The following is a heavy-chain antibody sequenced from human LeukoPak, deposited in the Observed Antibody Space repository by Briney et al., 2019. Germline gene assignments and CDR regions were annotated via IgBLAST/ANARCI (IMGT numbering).Heavy chain of an antibody. CDR2: ISSSGSTI. D-gene: IGHD1-26*01. Sequence: PGGSLRLSCAGSGFTFRSYDMTWVRQAPGKGLEWVSYISSSGSTIYYADSVKGRFTISRDNAKNSLYLQMNSLRAEDTAVYYCASSGSPQSEAFDIWGQGTMVTVSS. CDR3: ASSGSPQSEAFDI. J-gene: IGHJ3*02. V-gene: IGHV3-48*04. CDR1: GFTFRSYD.